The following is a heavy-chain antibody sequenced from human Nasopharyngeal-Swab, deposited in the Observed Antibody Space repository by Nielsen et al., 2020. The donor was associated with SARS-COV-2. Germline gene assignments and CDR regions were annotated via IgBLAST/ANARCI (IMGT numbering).Heavy chain of an antibody. Sequence: SETLSLTCAVYGGSFSGYYWSWIRQPPGKGLEWIGEINHSGSTNYNPSLMSRATISGDTSKNQFSLKLTSVTAADTAVYYCARGRSRLRYFDWSQEWFDPWGQGTLVTVSS. V-gene: IGHV4-34*01. CDR1: GGSFSGYY. CDR3: ARGRSRLRYFDWSQEWFDP. J-gene: IGHJ5*02. CDR2: INHSGST. D-gene: IGHD3-9*01.